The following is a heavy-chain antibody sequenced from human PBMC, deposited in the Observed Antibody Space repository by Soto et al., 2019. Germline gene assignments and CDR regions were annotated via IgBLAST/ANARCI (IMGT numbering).Heavy chain of an antibody. J-gene: IGHJ3*02. CDR3: ASVGAASEVEAQLDI. Sequence: PGGSLRLSCAASGFTFSSYGMHWVRQAPGKGLEWVAVIWYDGSNKYYADSVKGRFTISRDNSKNTLYLQMNSLRAEDTAVYYCASVGAASEVEAQLDIWGQGTMVTVSS. D-gene: IGHD6-25*01. V-gene: IGHV3-33*01. CDR1: GFTFSSYG. CDR2: IWYDGSNK.